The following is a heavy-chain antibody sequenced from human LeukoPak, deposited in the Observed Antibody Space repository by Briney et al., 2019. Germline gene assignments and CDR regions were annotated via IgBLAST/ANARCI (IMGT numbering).Heavy chain of an antibody. Sequence: GASVKVSCKASGYTFTTYAMHWVRQAPGQRLEWMGWINSDNGNTKYSQKFQGRLTISRDTSAYTAYMELRSLSSADTAVYFCARAPYDFLTGYSLNWFDPWGQGTLVTVSS. J-gene: IGHJ5*02. V-gene: IGHV1-3*04. CDR3: ARAPYDFLTGYSLNWFDP. D-gene: IGHD3-9*01. CDR2: INSDNGNT. CDR1: GYTFTTYA.